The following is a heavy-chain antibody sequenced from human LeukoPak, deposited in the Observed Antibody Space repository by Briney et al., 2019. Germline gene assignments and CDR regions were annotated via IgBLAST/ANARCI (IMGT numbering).Heavy chain of an antibody. CDR3: ARGIADPYSFDS. Sequence: SETLSLTCTVSGGSIYFYYCSWIRQPAGKGLEWIGRIYSTGSTNYSPSLKSRVTMSVDRSKNQFSLNLSSVTAADTAVYYCARGIADPYSFDSWGQGTLVTVSS. D-gene: IGHD6-13*01. CDR2: IYSTGST. J-gene: IGHJ4*02. CDR1: GGSIYFYY. V-gene: IGHV4-4*07.